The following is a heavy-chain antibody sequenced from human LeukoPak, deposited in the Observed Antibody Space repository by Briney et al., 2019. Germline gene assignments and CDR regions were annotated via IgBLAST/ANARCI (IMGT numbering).Heavy chain of an antibody. CDR2: IYYSGST. J-gene: IGHJ5*02. D-gene: IGHD3-10*01. Sequence: PSETLSLTCTVSGGSISGYYWSWIRQPPGKGMEWIGYIYYSGSTNYNPSLKSRVTISEDTSKNQFSLKLSSVTAADPAVYYCARRMVRGVKSWFDPWGQGTLVTVSS. CDR1: GGSISGYY. CDR3: ARRMVRGVKSWFDP. V-gene: IGHV4-59*08.